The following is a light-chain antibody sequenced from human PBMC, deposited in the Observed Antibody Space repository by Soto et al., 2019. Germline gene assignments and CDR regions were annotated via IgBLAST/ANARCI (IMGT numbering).Light chain of an antibody. Sequence: QSALTQPASVSGSPGQSITISCTGTSSDVGGYNYVSWYQQHPGKAPKLMIYDVSNRPSGVSNRFSGSKSGNTASLTISVLQAEDEADYYCSSYTSSSTLESVFGTGTKVTVL. V-gene: IGLV2-14*01. CDR3: SSYTSSSTLESV. CDR1: SSDVGGYNY. J-gene: IGLJ1*01. CDR2: DVS.